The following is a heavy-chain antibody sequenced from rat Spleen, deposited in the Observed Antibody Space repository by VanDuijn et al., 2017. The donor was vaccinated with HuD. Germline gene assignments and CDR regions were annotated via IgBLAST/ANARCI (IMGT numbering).Heavy chain of an antibody. Sequence: EVQLVESDGGLVQPGRSLKLSCAASGFTFSNYYMAWVRQAPAKGLEWVASISIGGGNTYYRDSVKGRFTFSRDNAKMTLSLQMDSLRSEDTATYYCATQDYGGYSERPFAYWGQGTLVTVSS. D-gene: IGHD1-11*01. CDR3: ATQDYGGYSERPFAY. CDR1: GFTFSNYY. CDR2: ISIGGGNT. V-gene: IGHV5-25*01. J-gene: IGHJ3*01.